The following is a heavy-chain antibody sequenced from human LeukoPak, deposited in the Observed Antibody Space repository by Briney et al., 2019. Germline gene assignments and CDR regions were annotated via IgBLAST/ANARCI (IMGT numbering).Heavy chain of an antibody. V-gene: IGHV1-18*01. CDR3: ARVELRWSGQLLFGKKNWFDP. CDR2: ISAYHGNT. CDR1: GYTFTSYG. Sequence: ASVKVSCKASGYTFTSYGIIWVRQAPGRGLEYMGWISAYHGNTHYARKFQGRVTMSTDTATSTAYMELRSLTSDDTAVYYCARVELRWSGQLLFGKKNWFDPWGQGTLGSVSS. D-gene: IGHD3-10*01. J-gene: IGHJ5*02.